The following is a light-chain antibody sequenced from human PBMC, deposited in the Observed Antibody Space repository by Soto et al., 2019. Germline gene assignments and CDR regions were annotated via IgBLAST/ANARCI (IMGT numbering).Light chain of an antibody. CDR2: GAS. CDR3: HQYGSSPPVT. J-gene: IGKJ5*01. CDR1: QSVSSSY. Sequence: ENVLTQSPGTLSLSPGERATLSCRASQSVSSSYLAWYQQKPGQTPRLLIYGASSRATGSPDRFSGSGSGTDLTLTISRLEPEDFAMYYCHQYGSSPPVTFGQGTRLEIK. V-gene: IGKV3-20*01.